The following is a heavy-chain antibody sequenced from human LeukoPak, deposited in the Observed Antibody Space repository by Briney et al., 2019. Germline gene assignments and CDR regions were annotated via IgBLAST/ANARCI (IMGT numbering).Heavy chain of an antibody. J-gene: IGHJ4*02. CDR3: ARARTYSSSWYFDY. CDR1: GGSISSYY. D-gene: IGHD6-13*01. CDR2: IYYSGST. V-gene: IGHV4-59*08. Sequence: SETLSLTCTASGGSISSYYWSWIRQPPGKGLEWIGYIYYSGSTNYNPSLKSRVTISVDTSKNQFSLKLSSVTAADTAVYYCARARTYSSSWYFDYWGQGTLVTVSS.